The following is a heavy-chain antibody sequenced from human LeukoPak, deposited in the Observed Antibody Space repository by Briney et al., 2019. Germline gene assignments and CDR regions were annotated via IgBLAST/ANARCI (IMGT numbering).Heavy chain of an antibody. Sequence: SETLSLTCTVSGGSISSYYWSWIRQPAGKGLEWIGRIYTNGSTNYNPSLKSRVTMSVDTSKNQFSLKLSSVTAADTAVYYCASRTSATSTDYWGQGTLVTVSS. V-gene: IGHV4-4*07. CDR1: GGSISSYY. D-gene: IGHD2-2*01. CDR3: ASRTSATSTDY. J-gene: IGHJ4*02. CDR2: IYTNGST.